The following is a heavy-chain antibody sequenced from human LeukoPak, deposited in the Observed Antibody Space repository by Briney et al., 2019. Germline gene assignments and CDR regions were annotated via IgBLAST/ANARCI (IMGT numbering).Heavy chain of an antibody. CDR3: ARRSEGGYTYGIFDY. Sequence: PSETLSLTCTVSGGSISSYYWSWIRQPPGKGLEWIGYIYYSGSTNYNPSLKSRVTISVDTSKNQFSLKLSSVTAADTAVYYCARRSEGGYTYGIFDYWSQGTLVTVSS. V-gene: IGHV4-59*08. CDR1: GGSISSYY. CDR2: IYYSGST. J-gene: IGHJ4*02. D-gene: IGHD5-18*01.